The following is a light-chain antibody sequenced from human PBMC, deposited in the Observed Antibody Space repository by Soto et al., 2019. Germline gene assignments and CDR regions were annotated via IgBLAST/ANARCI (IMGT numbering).Light chain of an antibody. CDR1: HIVSISY. CDR3: QQYGSSSIT. V-gene: IGKV3-20*01. CDR2: AAS. Sequence: EIVLTQSPGTLSLSPGERATLSCRASHIVSISYLAWYQQKSVQAPRLLIYAASIRATDIPDRFSGSGSGTDFTLTISRLEPEDFAVFYCQQYGSSSITFGQGTRLEIK. J-gene: IGKJ5*01.